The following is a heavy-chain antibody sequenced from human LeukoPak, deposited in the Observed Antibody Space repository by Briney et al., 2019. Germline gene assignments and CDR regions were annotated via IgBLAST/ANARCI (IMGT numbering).Heavy chain of an antibody. CDR3: ARVGSEWLQLGVNWFDP. CDR1: GGSFSGYY. J-gene: IGHJ5*02. CDR2: INHSGST. D-gene: IGHD5-24*01. Sequence: SETLSLTCAVYGGSFSGYYWSWIRQPPGKGLEWIGEINHSGSTNYNPSLKSRVTISVDTSKNQFSLKLSSVTAADTAVYYCARVGSEWLQLGVNWFDPWGQGTLVTVSS. V-gene: IGHV4-34*01.